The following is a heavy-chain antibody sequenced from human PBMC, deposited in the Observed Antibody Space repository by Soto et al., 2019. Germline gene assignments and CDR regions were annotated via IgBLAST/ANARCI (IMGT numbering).Heavy chain of an antibody. CDR3: AKEGATCGGDCYSRSPVDF. CDR2: ISSSGGFT. J-gene: IGHJ4*02. D-gene: IGHD2-21*02. V-gene: IGHV3-23*01. Sequence: EVQVLESGGGLVQPGGSLRLSCAVSGFTFRSNAMSWVRQAPGKGLEWVSAISSSGGFTYYADSVKGRVTIPRDNSRNTLYLEMKSLSGDDTAVYFCAKEGATCGGDCYSRSPVDFWGQGTLVTVSS. CDR1: GFTFRSNA.